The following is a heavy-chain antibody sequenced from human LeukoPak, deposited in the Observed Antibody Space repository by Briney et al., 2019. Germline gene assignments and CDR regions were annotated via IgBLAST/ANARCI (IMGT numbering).Heavy chain of an antibody. V-gene: IGHV1-69*13. CDR2: IIPIFGTA. D-gene: IGHD2-8*01. Sequence: ASVKVSCKASGGTFSSYAISWVRQAPGQGLEWMRGIIPIFGTANYAQKFQGRVTITADESTSTAYMELSSLRSEDTAVYYCARSMVYAMRHDAFDIWGQGTMVTVSS. CDR1: GGTFSSYA. J-gene: IGHJ3*02. CDR3: ARSMVYAMRHDAFDI.